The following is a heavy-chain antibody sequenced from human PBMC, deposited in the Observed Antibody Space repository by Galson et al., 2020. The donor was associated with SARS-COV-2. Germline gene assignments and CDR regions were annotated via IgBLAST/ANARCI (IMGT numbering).Heavy chain of an antibody. V-gene: IGHV1-2*02. Sequence: ASVKVSCKASGYTFTGYSMHWVRQAPGQGLEWMGWINPNSGGTNYAQKFQGRVTMTRDTSISTAYMELSRLRSDDTAVYYCARVGTGYSSSWYYYYGMDVWGQGTTVTGSS. CDR3: ARVGTGYSSSWYYYYGMDV. CDR2: INPNSGGT. CDR1: GYTFTGYS. D-gene: IGHD6-13*01. J-gene: IGHJ6*02.